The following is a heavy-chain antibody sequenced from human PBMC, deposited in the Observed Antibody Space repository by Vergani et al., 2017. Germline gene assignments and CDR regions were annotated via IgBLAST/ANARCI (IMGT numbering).Heavy chain of an antibody. CDR3: ARGVRGSTVTTQRGYYYYYMDV. CDR1: GYTFTSYD. Sequence: QVQLVQSGAEVKKPGASVKVSCKASGYTFTSYDINWVRQATGQGLEWMGWMNPNSGNTGYAQKFQGRVTMTRNTSISTAYMELSSLRSEDTAVYYCARGVRGSTVTTQRGYYYYYMDVWGKGTTVTVSS. CDR2: MNPNSGNT. J-gene: IGHJ6*03. D-gene: IGHD4-17*01. V-gene: IGHV1-8*01.